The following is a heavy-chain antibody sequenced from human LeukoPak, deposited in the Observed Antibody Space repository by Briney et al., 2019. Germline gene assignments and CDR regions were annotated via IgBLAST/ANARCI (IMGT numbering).Heavy chain of an antibody. CDR3: AKSRSGWDFDY. CDR2: IYYSGST. Sequence: SETLSLTCTVSGGSISSYYWSWIRQPPGKGLEWIGYIYYSGSTNYNPSLKSRVTISVDTSKNQFSLKLSSVTAADTAVYYCAKSRSGWDFDYWGQGTLVTVS. D-gene: IGHD6-19*01. V-gene: IGHV4-59*01. J-gene: IGHJ4*02. CDR1: GGSISSYY.